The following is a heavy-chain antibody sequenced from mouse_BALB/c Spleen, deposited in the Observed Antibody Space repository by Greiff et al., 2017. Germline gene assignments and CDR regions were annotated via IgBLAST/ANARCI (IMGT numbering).Heavy chain of an antibody. CDR2: IYPGNSDT. CDR1: GYTFTSYW. J-gene: IGHJ2*01. D-gene: IGHD1-1*01. V-gene: IGHV1-5*01. CDR3: ARRSGSSYYFDY. Sequence: VQLKQSGTVLARPGASVKMSCKASGYTFTSYWMHWVKQRPGQGLEWIGAIYPGNSDTSYNQKFKGKAKLTAVTSTSTAYMELSSLTNEDSAVYYCARRSGSSYYFDYWGQGTTLTVSS.